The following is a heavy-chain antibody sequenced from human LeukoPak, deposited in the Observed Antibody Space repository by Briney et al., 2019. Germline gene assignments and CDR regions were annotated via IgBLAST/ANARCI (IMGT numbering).Heavy chain of an antibody. CDR3: ARDWKTNSFDY. CDR2: IYYDGSNI. Sequence: GGCLRPSCAASEFTFTTYGMHWGRQAPGKGLEWVAFIYYDGSNIYYADYVKGRFTISRDISKNTLYLQMDSLRAEDTAIYYCARDWKTNSFDYWGNRIMVTASS. CDR1: EFTFTTYG. J-gene: IGHJ4*01. D-gene: IGHD1-1*01. V-gene: IGHV3-33*01.